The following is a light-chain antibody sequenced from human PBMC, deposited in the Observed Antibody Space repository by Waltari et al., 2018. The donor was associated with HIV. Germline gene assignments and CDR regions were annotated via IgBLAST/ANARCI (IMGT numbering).Light chain of an antibody. CDR1: TSDIGDSDY. J-gene: IGLJ2*01. V-gene: IGLV2-8*01. CDR3: SSDVPTKNFCVL. CDR2: EVN. Sequence: QSALTQPPSASGSPGQSVTISCTGTTSDIGDSDYVSWYQPHPGKAPKLIISEVNKRASGVPDRFSGSKSGNTASLTVSGLQAEDVADYYCSSDVPTKNFCVLFGGWTKLTVL.